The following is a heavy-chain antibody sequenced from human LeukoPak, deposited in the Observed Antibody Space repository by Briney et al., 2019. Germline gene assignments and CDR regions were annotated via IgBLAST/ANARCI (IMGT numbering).Heavy chain of an antibody. CDR2: ISSSSSYI. V-gene: IGHV3-21*04. CDR3: ARVYWGSWYRFCDY. CDR1: GFTFSSYS. D-gene: IGHD6-13*01. Sequence: PGGSLRLSCAASGFTFSSYSMNWVRQAPGKGLEWVSSISSSSSYIYYADSVKGRFTISRDNAKNSLYLQMNSLRAEDTAVYYCARVYWGSWYRFCDYWGQGTLVTVSS. J-gene: IGHJ4*02.